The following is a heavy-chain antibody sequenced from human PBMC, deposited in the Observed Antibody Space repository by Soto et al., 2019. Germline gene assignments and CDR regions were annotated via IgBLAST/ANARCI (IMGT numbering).Heavy chain of an antibody. D-gene: IGHD1-26*01. V-gene: IGHV3-21*01. J-gene: IGHJ6*03. CDR2: ISGSSSYI. CDR3: ARHSQDGLYFYYYMDV. CDR1: GFTFSSYN. Sequence: EVQLVESGGGLVKPGGSLRLSCAASGFTFSSYNMNWVRQAPGKGLEWVSSISGSSSYIYYADSVKGRFTISRDNAKNSLYLQMNSPRAEDTAVYYCARHSQDGLYFYYYMDVWGNGTTVTVSS.